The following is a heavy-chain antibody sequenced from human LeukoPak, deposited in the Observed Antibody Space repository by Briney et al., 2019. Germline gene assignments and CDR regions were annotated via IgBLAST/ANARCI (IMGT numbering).Heavy chain of an antibody. Sequence: GGSLGLSCAASGFTFSSYGMHWVRQAPGKGLEWVAVIWYDGSNKYYADSVKGRFTISRDNAKNSLYLQMNSLRAEDTAVYYCARAIVVVVAATRYFDYWGQGTLVTVSS. CDR3: ARAIVVVVAATRYFDY. D-gene: IGHD2-15*01. CDR2: IWYDGSNK. V-gene: IGHV3-33*01. CDR1: GFTFSSYG. J-gene: IGHJ4*02.